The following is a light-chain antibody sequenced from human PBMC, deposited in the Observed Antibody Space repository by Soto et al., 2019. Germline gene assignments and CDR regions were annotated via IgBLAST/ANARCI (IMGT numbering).Light chain of an antibody. V-gene: IGLV3-9*01. CDR1: DIGSTN. CDR2: RDA. J-gene: IGLJ2*01. Sequence: SYELTQSLSVSVALGQTAKITCGGNDIGSTNVHWYQQKPGQAPVLVIYRDAIRPSGIPERFSGSNSGNTATLTIGRAQAGDEAHYYCQVWHSSTVVFGGGTQPTVL. CDR3: QVWHSSTVV.